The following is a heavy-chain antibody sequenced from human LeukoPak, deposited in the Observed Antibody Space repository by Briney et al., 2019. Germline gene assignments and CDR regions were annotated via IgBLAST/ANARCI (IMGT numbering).Heavy chain of an antibody. CDR2: IYYSGST. J-gene: IGHJ5*02. CDR3: ARRVTTFTDNWFDP. CDR1: GGSISSYY. V-gene: IGHV4-59*01. D-gene: IGHD4-11*01. Sequence: PSETLSLTCTVSGGSISSYYWSWIRQPPGKGLEWIGYIYYSGSTNYNPSLKSRVTISVDTSKNQFSLKLSSVTAADTAVYYCARRVTTFTDNWFDPWGQGTLVTVSS.